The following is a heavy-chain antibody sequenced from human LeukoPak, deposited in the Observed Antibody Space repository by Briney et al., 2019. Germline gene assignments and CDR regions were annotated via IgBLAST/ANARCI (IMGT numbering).Heavy chain of an antibody. CDR2: IGDTGRAK. J-gene: IGHJ2*01. D-gene: IGHD3-16*01. Sequence: GGSLRLSCAASGFTFSRHGMHWVRQAPGKGLEWVAVIGDTGRAKYYADSVEGRFTASRDNSKNTLYLEMNSLRYDDTALYYSAREAAWGNWYFDLWGRGTLVTVSS. V-gene: IGHV3-30*03. CDR1: GFTFSRHG. CDR3: AREAAWGNWYFDL.